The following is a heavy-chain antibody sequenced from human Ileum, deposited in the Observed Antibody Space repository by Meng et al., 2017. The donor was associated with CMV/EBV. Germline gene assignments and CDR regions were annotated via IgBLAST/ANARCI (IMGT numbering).Heavy chain of an antibody. J-gene: IGHJ4*02. CDR3: AKDQYSSSSLADY. D-gene: IGHD6-6*01. Sequence: GESLKISCAASGFTFSSYAMSWVRQAPGKGLEWVSAISGSGGSTYYADSVKGRFTISRDNSKNTLYLQMNSLRAEDTALYYCAKDQYSSSSLADYWGQGTLVTVSS. CDR1: GFTFSSYA. V-gene: IGHV3-23*01. CDR2: ISGSGGST.